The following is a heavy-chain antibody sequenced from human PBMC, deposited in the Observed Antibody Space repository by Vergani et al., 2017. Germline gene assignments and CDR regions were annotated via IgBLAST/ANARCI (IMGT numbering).Heavy chain of an antibody. CDR1: GFTFDDYA. CDR2: ISWNSGSI. J-gene: IGHJ5*01. CDR3: AKGGWNYWFDS. V-gene: IGHV3-9*01. Sequence: EVQLVESGGGLVQPGRSLRLSCAASGFTFDDYAMHWVRQAPGKGLEWVSGISWNSGSIGYADSVKGRFTISRDNAKNSLYLQMISLRAEDTAIYYCAKGGWNYWFDSWGQGTLVIVS. D-gene: IGHD1-1*01.